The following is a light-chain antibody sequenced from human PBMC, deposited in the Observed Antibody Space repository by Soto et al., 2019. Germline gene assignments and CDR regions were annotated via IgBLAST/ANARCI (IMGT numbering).Light chain of an antibody. J-gene: IGKJ2*01. CDR2: GAS. CDR3: QQCNNWPLYT. V-gene: IGKV3-15*01. Sequence: EIVMTQSPATLSVSPGERATLSCRASQSVSSNLAWYQQKPGQAPRLPIYGASTRATGIPARFSGSGSGTEFTLTISSLQSEDFAVYYCQQCNNWPLYTFGQGTKVDIK. CDR1: QSVSSN.